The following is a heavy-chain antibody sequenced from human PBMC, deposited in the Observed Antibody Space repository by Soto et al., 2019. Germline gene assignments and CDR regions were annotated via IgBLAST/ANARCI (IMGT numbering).Heavy chain of an antibody. J-gene: IGHJ6*02. CDR3: ARLGWTANGMDV. CDR1: GGSISSSNW. CDR2: IYHSGST. Sequence: SETLSLTCAVSGGSISSSNWWSWVRQPPGKGLEWIGEIYHSGSTNYNQSLKSRVTISVDKSKNQFSLKLSSVIAADTAADYFARLGWTANGMDVWGQGTTVTVSS. V-gene: IGHV4-4*02. D-gene: IGHD2-21*02.